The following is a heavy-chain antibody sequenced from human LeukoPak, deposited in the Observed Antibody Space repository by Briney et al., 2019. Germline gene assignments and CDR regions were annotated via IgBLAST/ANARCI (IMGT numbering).Heavy chain of an antibody. Sequence: SETLSLTCTVSGGSISSSAYYWGWIRQPPGKELEWIGNIYYSGDTYYNPSLKSRVTIYVATSENQFSLRLTSVTAADTAVYSCARFWPIVPVYGGGDNFHRGGAFDIWGQGTMVTVSS. D-gene: IGHD2-21*01. V-gene: IGHV4-39*01. CDR2: IYYSGDT. CDR3: ARFWPIVPVYGGGDNFHRGGAFDI. J-gene: IGHJ3*02. CDR1: GGSISSSAYY.